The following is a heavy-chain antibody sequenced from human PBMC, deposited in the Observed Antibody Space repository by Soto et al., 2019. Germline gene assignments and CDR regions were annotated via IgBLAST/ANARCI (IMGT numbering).Heavy chain of an antibody. CDR1: EFTFSSYA. Sequence: PGGSLRLSCTASEFTFSSYAITWVRQAPGKGLEWVSNISASGDTTYYADSVKGRFAISRDNSKNTLYLQMSSLTVEDTAVYYCAKDRGGVPGYFYPAMDAWGQGTTVTVSS. J-gene: IGHJ6*02. CDR2: ISASGDTT. D-gene: IGHD3-16*01. CDR3: AKDRGGVPGYFYPAMDA. V-gene: IGHV3-23*01.